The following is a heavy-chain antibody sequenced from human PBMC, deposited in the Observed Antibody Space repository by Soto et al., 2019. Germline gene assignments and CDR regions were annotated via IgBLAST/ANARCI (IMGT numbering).Heavy chain of an antibody. CDR1: GGSISIYY. J-gene: IGHJ6*02. D-gene: IGHD1-7*01. Sequence: KASETLSLTCTVSGGSISIYYWSWIRHPPGKGLEWIGYIYYSGSTNYNPSLKSRVTISVDTSKNQFSLKLSSVTAADTAVYYCARVITGTTLRYYYYGMDVWGQGTTVTVSS. CDR3: ARVITGTTLRYYYYGMDV. CDR2: IYYSGST. V-gene: IGHV4-59*01.